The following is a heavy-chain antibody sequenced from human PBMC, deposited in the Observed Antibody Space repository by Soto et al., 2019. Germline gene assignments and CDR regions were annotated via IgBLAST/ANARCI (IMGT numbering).Heavy chain of an antibody. D-gene: IGHD5-12*01. CDR2: IDNTGTSS. CDR1: GFPFSSHW. J-gene: IGHJ4*02. V-gene: IGHV3-74*01. CDR3: ATLNGYDY. Sequence: EVRLVESGGGLVQPGGSLRLSCAASGFPFSSHWLQWVRQVPGRGLVWVSRIDNTGTSSIYADSVRGRFTGSRDNAKDTLYLHMSSLRAEDTAVYDCATLNGYDYWGQGTLVTVSS.